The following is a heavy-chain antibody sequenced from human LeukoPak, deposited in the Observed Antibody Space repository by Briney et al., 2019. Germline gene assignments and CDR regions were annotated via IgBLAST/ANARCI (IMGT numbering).Heavy chain of an antibody. Sequence: ASVKVSCKAPGYTFTGYYMHWVRQAPGQGLEWMGWINPNSGGTNYAQKFQGRVTMTRDTSISTAYMELSSLRSDDTAVYYCARARTYCGGDCSYFDFWGQGTLVTVSS. CDR3: ARARTYCGGDCSYFDF. CDR2: INPNSGGT. V-gene: IGHV1-2*02. D-gene: IGHD2-21*02. CDR1: GYTFTGYY. J-gene: IGHJ4*02.